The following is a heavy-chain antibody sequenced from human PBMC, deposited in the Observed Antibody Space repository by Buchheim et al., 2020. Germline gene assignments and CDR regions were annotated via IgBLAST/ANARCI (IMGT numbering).Heavy chain of an antibody. CDR1: GFTFSSYA. CDR2: ISGSGGST. J-gene: IGHJ5*02. Sequence: EVQLVESGGGLVQPGGSLRLSCAASGFTFSSYAMSWVRQAPGKGLEWVSAISGSGGSTYYADSVKGRFTISSDNSKNKLYLQMNSLRAEDTAVYYCAKGPYSSSWYEGRYNWFDPWGQGTL. CDR3: AKGPYSSSWYEGRYNWFDP. D-gene: IGHD6-13*01. V-gene: IGHV3-23*04.